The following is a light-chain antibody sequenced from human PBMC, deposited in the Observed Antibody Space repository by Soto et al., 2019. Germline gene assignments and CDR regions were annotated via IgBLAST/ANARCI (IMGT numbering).Light chain of an antibody. CDR1: QSISSY. J-gene: IGKJ1*01. CDR2: AAS. CDR3: QQSYSAPRT. V-gene: IGKV1-39*01. Sequence: DIQMTQSPSSLSDSVGVSVTITCRASQSISSYLNWYQQKPGKAPKLLIYAASSLQSGVPSRFSGSGSGTDFTLTISSLQPGDFATYYCQQSYSAPRTFGQGTKVDSK.